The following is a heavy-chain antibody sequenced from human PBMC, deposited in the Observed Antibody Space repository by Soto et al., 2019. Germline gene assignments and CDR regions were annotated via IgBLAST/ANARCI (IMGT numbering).Heavy chain of an antibody. Sequence: RGGSLRLSCEASESALSSLAMTWVRQAPGKGLEWVSSFADGGSGPDYADSVKGRFTVSRDTSTNTLYLQMNNLRGDDTAIYYCSFGGGLLSSGWYKYYFDYWGQGTMVTVSS. J-gene: IGHJ4*02. CDR2: FADGGSGP. CDR3: SFGGGLLSSGWYKYYFDY. D-gene: IGHD6-19*01. CDR1: ESALSSLA. V-gene: IGHV3-23*01.